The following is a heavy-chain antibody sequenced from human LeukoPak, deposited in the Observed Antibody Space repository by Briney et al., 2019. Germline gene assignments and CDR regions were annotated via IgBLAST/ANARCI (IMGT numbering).Heavy chain of an antibody. CDR1: GFTFSTDG. CDR3: ARGGQIAYCSGGRCYQFDY. J-gene: IGHJ4*02. CDR2: ISPDSNFI. V-gene: IGHV3-21*01. Sequence: GGSLRLSCAGSGFTFSTDGMNWVRQAPGKGLEWVSSISPDSNFIPQADSVKGRFTISRDNAKNSLYLQMESLRVEDTAVYYCARGGQIAYCSGGRCYQFDYWGQGSLVTVSS. D-gene: IGHD2-15*01.